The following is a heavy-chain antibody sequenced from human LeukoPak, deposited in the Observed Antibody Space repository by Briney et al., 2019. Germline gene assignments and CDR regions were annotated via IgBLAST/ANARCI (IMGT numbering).Heavy chain of an antibody. V-gene: IGHV3-74*01. Sequence: GGSLRLSCAASGFTFSSYWMHWVRQAPGKGLVWVSRINSDGSSTSYADSVKGRFTISRDNAKNTLYLQMNSLRAEDTAVYYCEGMGYGSGSHDYWGQGTLVTVSS. CDR3: EGMGYGSGSHDY. D-gene: IGHD3-10*01. CDR2: INSDGSST. CDR1: GFTFSSYW. J-gene: IGHJ4*02.